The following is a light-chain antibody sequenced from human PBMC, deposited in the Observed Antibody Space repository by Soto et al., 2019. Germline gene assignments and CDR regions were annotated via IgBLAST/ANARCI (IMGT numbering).Light chain of an antibody. CDR2: DVS. J-gene: IGLJ1*01. Sequence: QSVLTQPASVSGSPGQSITISCTGTSSDDGGYNYVSWYQQHPGKAPKLMIYDVSNRPSGVSNRFSGSKSGNTASLTISGLQAEDEADYYCSSYTSSSTLDVFGTGTKLTVL. V-gene: IGLV2-14*01. CDR1: SSDDGGYNY. CDR3: SSYTSSSTLDV.